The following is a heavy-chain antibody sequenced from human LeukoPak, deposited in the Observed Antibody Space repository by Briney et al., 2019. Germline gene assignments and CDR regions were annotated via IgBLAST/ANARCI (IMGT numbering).Heavy chain of an antibody. D-gene: IGHD3-3*01. CDR1: GGSFSGYY. V-gene: IGHV4-34*01. CDR3: AKAGLYDFWSGSWPNWFDP. J-gene: IGHJ5*02. CDR2: INHSGST. Sequence: SETLSLTCAVYGGSFSGYYWSWIRQPPGKGLEWIGEINHSGSTNYNPSLKSRVTISVDTSKNQFSLKLSSVTAADTAVYYCAKAGLYDFWSGSWPNWFDPWGQETLVTVSS.